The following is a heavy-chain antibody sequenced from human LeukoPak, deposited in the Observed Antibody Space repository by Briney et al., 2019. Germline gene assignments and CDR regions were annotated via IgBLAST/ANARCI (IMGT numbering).Heavy chain of an antibody. CDR3: ARGGRGSELDY. CDR1: GGSFSGYY. J-gene: IGHJ4*02. D-gene: IGHD1-26*01. CDR2: INHSGST. V-gene: IGHV4-34*01. Sequence: SETLSLTCAVYGGSFSGYYWSWIRQPPGKGLEWIGEINHSGSTNYNPSLKSRATISVDTSKNQFSLKLSSVTAADTAVYYCARGGRGSELDYWGQGTLVTVSS.